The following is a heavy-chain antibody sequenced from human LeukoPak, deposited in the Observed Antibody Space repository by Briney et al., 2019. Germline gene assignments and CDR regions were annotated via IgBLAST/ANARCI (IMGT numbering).Heavy chain of an antibody. J-gene: IGHJ3*01. Sequence: GASVKVSCKASGYTFIDYPMNWVRQAPGQGLEWMGWINTDTGNPTYAQGFTGHYVFSLDTSVSTAYLQIISLKAEDTAVYYCARAGLTGSKVAFDVWGQGTMVTVSS. CDR2: INTDTGNP. D-gene: IGHD1-20*01. CDR3: ARAGLTGSKVAFDV. CDR1: GYTFIDYP. V-gene: IGHV7-4-1*02.